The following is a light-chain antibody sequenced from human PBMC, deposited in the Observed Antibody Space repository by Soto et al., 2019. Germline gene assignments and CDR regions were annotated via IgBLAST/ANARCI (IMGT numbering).Light chain of an antibody. J-gene: IGKJ1*01. CDR3: QQYSSSRT. V-gene: IGKV3-20*01. CDR1: QSVSSSY. CDR2: GGS. Sequence: IFFTQSPGTLSLSPVERATLSCMASQSVSSSYLAWYQQKPGQVPRLLIYGGSSRATGIPVRFSGSGSETDFTLTITRLEPEDFAMYYCQQYSSSRTFGQGTKVDIK.